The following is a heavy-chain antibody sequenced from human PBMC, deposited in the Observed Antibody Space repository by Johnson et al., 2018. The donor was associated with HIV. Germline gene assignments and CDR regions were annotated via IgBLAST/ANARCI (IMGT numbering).Heavy chain of an antibody. CDR1: GFTVSSNY. CDR2: IYSGGST. CDR3: AREATYYDYVWGSYAFDI. Sequence: VQLVESGGGVVQSGRSLRLSCAASGFTVSSNYMSWVRQAPGKGLEWVSVIYSGGSTYYADSVKGRFTISRDNSKNTLYLQMNSLRAEDTAVYYCAREATYYDYVWGSYAFDIWGQGTM. D-gene: IGHD3-16*01. J-gene: IGHJ3*02. V-gene: IGHV3-66*01.